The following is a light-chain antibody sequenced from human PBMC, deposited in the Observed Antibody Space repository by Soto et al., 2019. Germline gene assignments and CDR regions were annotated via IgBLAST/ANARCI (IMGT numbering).Light chain of an antibody. J-gene: IGKJ1*01. CDR3: QQYENWPRT. CDR2: SAS. V-gene: IGKV3-15*01. Sequence: EIVMTQSPATLSVSPGERATLSCRAYQSVDNNLAWYQQKPGQAPRLLIYSASTRAAGIPGRFSGSGSGTEFTLTISSLQSEDFAVYYCQQYENWPRTFGQGTKVEIK. CDR1: QSVDNN.